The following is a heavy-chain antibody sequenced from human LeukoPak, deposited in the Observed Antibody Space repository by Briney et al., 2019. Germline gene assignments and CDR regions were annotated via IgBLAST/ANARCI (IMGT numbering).Heavy chain of an antibody. CDR2: INHSGST. D-gene: IGHD4-17*01. CDR3: ARGPMTTVTTELFD. V-gene: IGHV4-34*01. Sequence: SETLSLTCAVYGGSFSGYYWSWIRQPPGKGLEWIGEINHSGSTNYNPSLKSRVTISVDTSKNQFSLKLSSVTAADTAVYYCARGPMTTVTTELFDWGQGTLVTVSS. J-gene: IGHJ4*02. CDR1: GGSFSGYY.